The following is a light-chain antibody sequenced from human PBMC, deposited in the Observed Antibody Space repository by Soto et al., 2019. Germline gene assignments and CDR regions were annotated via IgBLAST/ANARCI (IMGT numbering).Light chain of an antibody. V-gene: IGLV2-14*01. CDR3: SSYTTSSTMM. J-gene: IGLJ3*02. Sequence: QSALTQPASVSGSPGQSITISCTGTSSDVGGYNYVSWYQQCPGKAPKLLIYEVSDRPSGVSDRFSGSKSGDTASLTISGLQVEDEAYYYCSSYTTSSTMMFGGGTKVTVL. CDR2: EVS. CDR1: SSDVGGYNY.